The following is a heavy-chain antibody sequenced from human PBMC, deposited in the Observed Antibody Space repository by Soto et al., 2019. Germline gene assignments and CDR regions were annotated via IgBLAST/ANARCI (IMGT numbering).Heavy chain of an antibody. CDR2: VTANGGST. Sequence: EVQLLESGGGFVQPGGSLRLSCAATGFTFSVYAMTWVRQAPGQGLEWVSAVTANGGSTYSADSVKGRFTISRDNSKYTLCLQMNSLGAEDTSVYYCASLGVGDWANYYYYYGMDVWGQGTTVTVSS. CDR3: ASLGVGDWANYYYYYGMDV. J-gene: IGHJ6*02. CDR1: GFTFSVYA. D-gene: IGHD2-21*02. V-gene: IGHV3-23*01.